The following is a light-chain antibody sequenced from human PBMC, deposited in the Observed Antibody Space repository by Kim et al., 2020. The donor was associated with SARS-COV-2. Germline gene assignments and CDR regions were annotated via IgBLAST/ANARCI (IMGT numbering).Light chain of an antibody. Sequence: PGKTASITCGGNNIGSKSVHWYQQKPGQAPLLVISYDSERPSGIPERFSGSNSANTATLTISRVVAGDEADYYCQVWDSRSDNRRVFGGGTQLTVL. J-gene: IGLJ3*02. CDR2: YDS. CDR1: NIGSKS. V-gene: IGLV3-21*04. CDR3: QVWDSRSDNRRV.